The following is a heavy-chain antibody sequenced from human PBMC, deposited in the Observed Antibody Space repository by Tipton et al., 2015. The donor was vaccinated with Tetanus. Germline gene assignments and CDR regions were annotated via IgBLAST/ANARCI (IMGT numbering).Heavy chain of an antibody. CDR2: IFYNGST. D-gene: IGHD3-16*01. V-gene: IGHV4-59*12. Sequence: TLSLTCSVSGSSISSYYWSWIRQPPGKGLEWVGYIFYNGSTKYNSSLQSRVAISVDTSRNQFSLKLSSVTAADTAMYFCARSMITFGGLNAHLHAFDVWGQGTAATVSS. CDR3: ARSMITFGGLNAHLHAFDV. CDR1: GSSISSYY. J-gene: IGHJ3*01.